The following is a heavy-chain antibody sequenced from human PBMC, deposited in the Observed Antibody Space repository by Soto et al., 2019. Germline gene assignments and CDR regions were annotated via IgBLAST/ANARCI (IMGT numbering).Heavy chain of an antibody. CDR2: LYPSGST. D-gene: IGHD4-17*01. J-gene: IGHJ6*02. CDR3: AREKDNGDRYNFYYAMDV. CDR1: GDSMSSSY. V-gene: IGHV4-4*07. Sequence: PSETLSLTCTVSGDSMSSSYWSWIRQPAGKGLEWVGRLYPSGSTNYNPSLRSRVTMSVDTSKNQFSLRLSSVTAADTAVYYCAREKDNGDRYNFYYAMDVWGQGTTVTVSS.